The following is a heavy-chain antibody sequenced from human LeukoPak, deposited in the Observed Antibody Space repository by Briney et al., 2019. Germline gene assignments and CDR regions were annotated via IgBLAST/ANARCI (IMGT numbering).Heavy chain of an antibody. CDR2: IYYSGST. D-gene: IGHD3-9*01. CDR1: GGSISSSSYY. Sequence: SETLSLTCTVSGGSISSSSYYWGWIRQPPGKGLEWIGSIYYSGSTYYNPSLKSRVTISVDTSKNQFSLKLSSVTAADTAVYYCARVDRNYDILTGYLQLNWFDPWGQGTLVTVSS. J-gene: IGHJ5*02. V-gene: IGHV4-39*07. CDR3: ARVDRNYDILTGYLQLNWFDP.